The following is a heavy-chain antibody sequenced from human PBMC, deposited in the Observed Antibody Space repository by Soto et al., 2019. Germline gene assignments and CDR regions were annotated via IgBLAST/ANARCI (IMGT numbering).Heavy chain of an antibody. CDR3: ARVPDY. CDR2: MYHSGST. V-gene: IGHV4-30-2*01. D-gene: IGHD2-2*01. Sequence: QLQLQESGSGLVKPSQTLSLTCAVSGGSICSGSYYSSWIRQPPGKGLEWIGYMYHSGSTYYNPSLQSRVTISIDRSKNQFSVQLSSVTAADTAVYYCARVPDYWGQGILVTVSS. CDR1: GGSICSGSYY. J-gene: IGHJ4*02.